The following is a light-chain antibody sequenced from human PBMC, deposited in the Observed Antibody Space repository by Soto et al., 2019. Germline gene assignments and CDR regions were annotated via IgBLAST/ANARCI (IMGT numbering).Light chain of an antibody. CDR2: EVS. Sequence: QSALTQPASVSGSPGQSITISCTGTSSDVGGYNYVSWYQQHPGKAPKLMIYEVSNRPSGVSNRFSGSKSGNTASLTIPGLKAEDEADYYCSSYTSSSTHWVFGGGTKLTVL. CDR1: SSDVGGYNY. V-gene: IGLV2-14*01. CDR3: SSYTSSSTHWV. J-gene: IGLJ3*02.